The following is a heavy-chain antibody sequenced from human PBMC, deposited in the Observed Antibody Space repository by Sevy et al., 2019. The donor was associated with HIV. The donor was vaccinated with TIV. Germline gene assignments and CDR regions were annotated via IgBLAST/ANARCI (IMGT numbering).Heavy chain of an antibody. CDR2: IKQDGSEK. Sequence: GGSLRLSCAASGFTFSSYWMSWVRQAPGKGLEWVANIKQDGSEKYYADSVKGRFTISRDNAKNSLYLQMNSLRAEDTSVYYCATFDGAIDYWGQGTLVTVSS. D-gene: IGHD4-17*01. CDR1: GFTFSSYW. J-gene: IGHJ4*02. V-gene: IGHV3-7*01. CDR3: ATFDGAIDY.